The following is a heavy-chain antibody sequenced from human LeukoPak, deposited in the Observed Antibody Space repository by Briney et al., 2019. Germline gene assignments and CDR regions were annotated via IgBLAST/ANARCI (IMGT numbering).Heavy chain of an antibody. D-gene: IGHD3-10*01. Sequence: GGSLRLSCAASGFTFDDYGMSWVRQAPGKGLEWVSGINWNGGSTGYADSVKGRFTISRDNSKNTLYLQMNSLRAEDTAVYYCARDVDSRSGSYYPYYWGQGTLVTVSS. CDR2: INWNGGST. V-gene: IGHV3-20*04. CDR1: GFTFDDYG. J-gene: IGHJ4*02. CDR3: ARDVDSRSGSYYPYY.